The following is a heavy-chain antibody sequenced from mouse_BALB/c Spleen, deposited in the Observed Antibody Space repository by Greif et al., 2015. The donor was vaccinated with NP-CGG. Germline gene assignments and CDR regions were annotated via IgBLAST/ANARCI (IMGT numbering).Heavy chain of an antibody. CDR1: GYTFTSYW. J-gene: IGHJ2*01. Sequence: QVQLKQSGAELVKPGATVKLSCKASGYTFTSYWMHWVKQRPGQGLEWIGEINPSNGRTNYNEKFKSKATLTVDKSSSTAYMQLSSLTSEDSAVYYCARRFIITTVVLDYWGQGTTLTVSS. CDR2: INPSNGRT. D-gene: IGHD1-1*01. V-gene: IGHV1S81*02. CDR3: ARRFIITTVVLDY.